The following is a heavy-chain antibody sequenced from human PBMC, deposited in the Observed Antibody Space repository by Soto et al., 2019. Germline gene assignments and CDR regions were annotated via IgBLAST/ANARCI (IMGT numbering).Heavy chain of an antibody. D-gene: IGHD6-13*01. J-gene: IGHJ4*02. CDR3: ARARGRYSSSWIPFDY. CDR2: INHSGST. CDR1: GGSFSGYY. V-gene: IGHV4-34*01. Sequence: SETLSLTCAVYGGSFSGYYWSWIRQPPGKGLEWIGEINHSGSTNYNPSLKSRATISVYTSKNQYSLKLSSVTAADTAVYYCARARGRYSSSWIPFDYWGQGTLVTVSS.